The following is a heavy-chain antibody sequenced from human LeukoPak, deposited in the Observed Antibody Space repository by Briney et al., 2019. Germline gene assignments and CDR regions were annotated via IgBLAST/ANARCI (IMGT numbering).Heavy chain of an antibody. V-gene: IGHV1-18*01. CDR1: GYSFTNYG. Sequence: GASVKVSCKASGYSFTNYGISWVRQAPGQGREWMGWISAHNGNTNYAQKLQGRVTMTTDTSTSTAYMELRTLRSDDTAVYYCARDHSYASRGGSFDYWGQGTLVTVSS. CDR2: ISAHNGNT. D-gene: IGHD3-16*01. CDR3: ARDHSYASRGGSFDY. J-gene: IGHJ4*02.